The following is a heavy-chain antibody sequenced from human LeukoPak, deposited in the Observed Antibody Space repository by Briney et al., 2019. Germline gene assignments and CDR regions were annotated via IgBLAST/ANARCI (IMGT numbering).Heavy chain of an antibody. D-gene: IGHD6-13*01. CDR1: GFTVSSNY. CDR3: ARRLSAAAGTLDY. CDR2: IYSGGST. V-gene: IGHV3-53*04. J-gene: IGHJ4*02. Sequence: PGGSLRLSCAASGFTVSSNYMSWVRQAPGKGLEWVSVIYSGGSTYYADSVKGRFTISRHNFKNTLYLQMNSLRAEDTAVYYCARRLSAAAGTLDYWGQGTLVTVSS.